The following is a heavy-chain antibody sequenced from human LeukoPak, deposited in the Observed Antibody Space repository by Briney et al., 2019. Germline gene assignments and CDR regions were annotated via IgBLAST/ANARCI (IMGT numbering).Heavy chain of an antibody. D-gene: IGHD4-11*01. CDR1: GGSISRYY. V-gene: IGHV4-4*07. CDR3: ARDRDYSKLIWFDP. CDR2: IYTSGST. Sequence: SETLSLTCSVSGGSISRYYWSWIRQPPGKGLEWIGRIYTSGSTNYNPSPKSRVTMSVDTSKNQFSLKLSSVTAADTAVYYCARDRDYSKLIWFDPWGQGTLVTVSS. J-gene: IGHJ5*02.